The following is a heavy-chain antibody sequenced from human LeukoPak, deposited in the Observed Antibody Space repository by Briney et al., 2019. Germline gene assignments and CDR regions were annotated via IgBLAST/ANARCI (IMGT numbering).Heavy chain of an antibody. CDR3: ARVGLGDPFFFDY. CDR1: GGSISSSSYY. D-gene: IGHD3-16*01. J-gene: IGHJ4*02. CDR2: IYTSGST. V-gene: IGHV4-61*02. Sequence: SETLSLTCTVSGGSISSSSYYWSWIRQPAGKGLEWIGRIYTSGSTNYNPSLKSRVTISVDTSKNQFSLKLSSVTAADTAVYYCARVGLGDPFFFDYWGQGTLVIVSS.